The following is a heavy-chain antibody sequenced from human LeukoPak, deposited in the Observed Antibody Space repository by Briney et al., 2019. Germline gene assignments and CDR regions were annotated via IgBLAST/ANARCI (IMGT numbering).Heavy chain of an antibody. CDR1: EFTFSNHG. CDR3: ARGSLAAAVIDY. V-gene: IGHV3-33*01. Sequence: GRSLRLSCAASEFTFSNHGMHWVRQAPGKGLEWVAVIWYDRSEKYYADSVKGRFVVSRDNSKNTLFLQMNSLRAEDTAVYYCARGSLAAAVIDYWGQGTLVTVSS. D-gene: IGHD6-13*01. J-gene: IGHJ4*02. CDR2: IWYDRSEK.